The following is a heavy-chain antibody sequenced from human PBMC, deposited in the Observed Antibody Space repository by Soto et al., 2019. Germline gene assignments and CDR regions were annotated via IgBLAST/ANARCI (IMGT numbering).Heavy chain of an antibody. D-gene: IGHD2-15*01. J-gene: IGHJ4*02. V-gene: IGHV3-74*02. CDR2: INSDGSSK. CDR1: GFTFSSYW. CDR3: EGGDCRRGRRYHRDC. Sequence: EVQLVESGGGLVQPGGSLRLSCAASGFTFSSYWMHWVRQAPGKGLEWVARINSDGSSKSYADSVKGRFTISRDNAENTLHLQKNCLRYGETAVYDGEGGDCRRGRRYHRDCWGRGPVVSVSS.